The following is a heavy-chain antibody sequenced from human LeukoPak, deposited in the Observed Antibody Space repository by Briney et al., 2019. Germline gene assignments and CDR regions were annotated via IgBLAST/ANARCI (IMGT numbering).Heavy chain of an antibody. Sequence: PSETLSLTCAVYGGSFSGYYWSWIRQPPGKGLEWIGEINHSGSTNYNPSLTSRVTISVDTSKNQFSLKLSSVTAADTAVYYCARLPGGPRYCSGGSRYSRLDWFDPWGQGTLVTVSS. CDR1: GGSFSGYY. V-gene: IGHV4-34*01. CDR2: INHSGST. CDR3: ARLPGGPRYCSGGSRYSRLDWFDP. J-gene: IGHJ5*02. D-gene: IGHD2-15*01.